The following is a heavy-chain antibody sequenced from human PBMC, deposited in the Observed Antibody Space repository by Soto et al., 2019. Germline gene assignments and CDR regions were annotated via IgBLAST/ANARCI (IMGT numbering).Heavy chain of an antibody. Sequence: QVQLVQSGAEVKKPGASVKVSCKASGYSFTRYYMHWVRQAPGQGLEWMVIINPSSGNTNYAQKFLGRVTMTREMSTHTVYLEMSSLRSEDTAVYYCAIDRGDGAHYYYGIDVWGQGTTVTVSS. CDR2: INPSSGNT. J-gene: IGHJ6*02. D-gene: IGHD3-10*01. CDR3: AIDRGDGAHYYYGIDV. CDR1: GYSFTRYY. V-gene: IGHV1-46*01.